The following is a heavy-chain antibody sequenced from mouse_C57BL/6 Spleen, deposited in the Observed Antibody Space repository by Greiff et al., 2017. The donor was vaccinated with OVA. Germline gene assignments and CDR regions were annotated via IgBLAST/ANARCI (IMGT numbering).Heavy chain of an antibody. CDR3: ARTTTVRGFDY. Sequence: QVQLQQPGAELVRPGTSVKLSCKASGYTFTSYWMHWVKQRPGQGLEWIGVIDPSDSYTNYNQKFKGKATLTVDTSSSTAYMQLSSLTSEDSAVYYCARTTTVRGFDYWGQGTTLTVSS. CDR1: GYTFTSYW. V-gene: IGHV1-59*01. J-gene: IGHJ2*01. CDR2: IDPSDSYT. D-gene: IGHD1-1*01.